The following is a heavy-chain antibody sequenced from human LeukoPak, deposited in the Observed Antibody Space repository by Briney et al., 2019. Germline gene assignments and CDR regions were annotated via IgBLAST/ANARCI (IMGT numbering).Heavy chain of an antibody. D-gene: IGHD2-2*01. CDR3: ARVSCSSTSCYRFDP. CDR1: GGSISSYY. V-gene: IGHV4-4*07. CDR2: IYTSGST. J-gene: IGHJ5*02. Sequence: SETLSLTCTVSGGSISSYYWSWIRQPAGKGLEWIGRIYTSGSTNYNPSLKSRVTMSVDTSKNQFSLKLSSVTAAGTAVYYCARVSCSSTSCYRFDPWGQGTLVTVSS.